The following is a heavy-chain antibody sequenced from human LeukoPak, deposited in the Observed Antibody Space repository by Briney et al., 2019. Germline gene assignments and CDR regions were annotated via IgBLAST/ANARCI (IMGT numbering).Heavy chain of an antibody. Sequence: GGSLRLSCAASGFTFSSYGMSWVRQAPGKGLEWVSAVSGSGDSTYYADSVKGRFTISRDNAKNSLYLQMNSLRAEDTAVYYCARLAGGNYDILTGYYQYYYYYYMDVWGKGTTVTISS. D-gene: IGHD3-9*01. CDR1: GFTFSSYG. CDR2: VSGSGDST. J-gene: IGHJ6*03. CDR3: ARLAGGNYDILTGYYQYYYYYYMDV. V-gene: IGHV3-23*01.